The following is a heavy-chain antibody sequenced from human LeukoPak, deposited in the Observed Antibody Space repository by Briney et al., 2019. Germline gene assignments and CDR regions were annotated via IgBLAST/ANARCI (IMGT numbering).Heavy chain of an antibody. D-gene: IGHD4-17*01. J-gene: IGHJ4*01. CDR1: GGSISSHY. CDR3: ARVDYGDFYYFDY. V-gene: IGHV4-59*11. Sequence: SETLSLTCTVSGGSISSHYWSWIRQPPGKGLEWIGYIYYSGSTNYNPSLKSRVTISVDTSKNQFSLKLSSVTAADTAVYYCARVDYGDFYYFDYWGRGTLVTVSS. CDR2: IYYSGST.